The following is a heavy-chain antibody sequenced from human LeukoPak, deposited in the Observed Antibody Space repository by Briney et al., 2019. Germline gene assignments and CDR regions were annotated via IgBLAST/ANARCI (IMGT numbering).Heavy chain of an antibody. Sequence: SETLSLTCTVSGGSISSSSYYWGWIRQPPGKALEWIGSIYYSGSPFYNPSLRSRVTISVDTSKNQFSLKLSSVTAADTAMYYCASHYNSGWYWTIDYWGQGTLVTVSS. J-gene: IGHJ4*02. CDR3: ASHYNSGWYWTIDY. CDR2: IYYSGSP. CDR1: GGSISSSSYY. V-gene: IGHV4-39*01. D-gene: IGHD6-19*01.